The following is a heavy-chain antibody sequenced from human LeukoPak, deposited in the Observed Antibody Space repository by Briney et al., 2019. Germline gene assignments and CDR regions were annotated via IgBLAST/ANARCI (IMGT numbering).Heavy chain of an antibody. D-gene: IGHD4-17*01. J-gene: IGHJ4*02. V-gene: IGHV3-48*02. Sequence: GGSLRLSCSASGFTFSSYAMHWVRQAPGKGLEWVSYISSSSSTIYYADSVKGRFTISRDNAKNSLYLQMNSLRDEDTAVYYCARSYDYGSYLVDYWGQGTLVTVSS. CDR1: GFTFSSYA. CDR2: ISSSSSTI. CDR3: ARSYDYGSYLVDY.